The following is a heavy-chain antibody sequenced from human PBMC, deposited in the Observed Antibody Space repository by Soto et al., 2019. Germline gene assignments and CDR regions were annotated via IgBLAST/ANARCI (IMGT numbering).Heavy chain of an antibody. J-gene: IGHJ4*02. CDR2: INHSGST. CDR1: GGSFSGYY. Sequence: ETLSLTCAVYGGSFSGYYWSWIRQPPGKGLEWIGEINHSGSTNYNPSLKSRVTISVDTSKNQFSLKLSSATAADTAVYYCARGYYYIGGAFEYWGQGTLVTVSS. D-gene: IGHD3-10*01. V-gene: IGHV4-34*01. CDR3: ARGYYYIGGAFEY.